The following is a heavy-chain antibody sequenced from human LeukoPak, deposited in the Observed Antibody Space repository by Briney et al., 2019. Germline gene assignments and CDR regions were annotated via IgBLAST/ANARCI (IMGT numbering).Heavy chain of an antibody. V-gene: IGHV4-38-2*02. D-gene: IGHD6-19*01. Sequence: SETLSLTCTVSGYSISSGYYWGWIRQPPGKGLEWTGSIYHSGSTYYNPSLKSRVTISVDTSKNQFSLKLSSVTAADTAVYYCARVSPEQWLVATQYYFDHWGQGTLVTVSS. CDR3: ARVSPEQWLVATQYYFDH. CDR2: IYHSGST. CDR1: GYSISSGYY. J-gene: IGHJ4*02.